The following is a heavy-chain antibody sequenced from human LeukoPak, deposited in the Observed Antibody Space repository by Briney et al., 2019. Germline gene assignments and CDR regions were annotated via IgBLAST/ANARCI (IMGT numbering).Heavy chain of an antibody. CDR3: ARDLAAAGTRDY. CDR1: GFTFSSSW. Sequence: AGGSLRLSCAASGFTFSSSWMHWVRQAPGKGLVWVSRINSDGTTTAYADSVKGRFTISRDNAKNTLYLQTNSLRAEDTAVYYCARDLAAAGTRDYWGQGTLVTVSS. CDR2: INSDGTTT. D-gene: IGHD6-13*01. V-gene: IGHV3-74*01. J-gene: IGHJ4*02.